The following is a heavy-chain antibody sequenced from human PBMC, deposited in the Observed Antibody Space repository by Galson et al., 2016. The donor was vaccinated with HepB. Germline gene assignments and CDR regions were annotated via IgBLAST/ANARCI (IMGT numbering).Heavy chain of an antibody. CDR2: XXXSGXX. J-gene: IGHJ4*02. D-gene: IGHD1-14*01. Sequence: SETLSLTCTVSGGSIXXXSYXXXWXXXPPXXXLEXXXTXXXSGXXXYNHXLKSRVTISVDTSKXXLSLKLTSVTAADXAVYFCATRPGQRDYWGQGTLVTVSS. CDR1: GGSIXXXSYX. V-gene: IGHV4-39*01. CDR3: ATRPGQRDY.